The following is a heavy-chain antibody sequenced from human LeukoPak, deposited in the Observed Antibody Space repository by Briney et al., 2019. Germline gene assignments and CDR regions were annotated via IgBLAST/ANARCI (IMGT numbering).Heavy chain of an antibody. CDR3: ARPSRSGSYYY. Sequence: SETLSLTCTVSGDSISSNNYYWGWIRQPPGKGLEWIGSISYSGTTFYNPSLKSRVTISVDTSKNQFSLKLSSVTAADTAVYYCARPSRSGSYYYWGQGTLVTVSS. J-gene: IGHJ4*02. CDR1: GDSISSNNYY. V-gene: IGHV4-39*01. CDR2: ISYSGTT. D-gene: IGHD1-26*01.